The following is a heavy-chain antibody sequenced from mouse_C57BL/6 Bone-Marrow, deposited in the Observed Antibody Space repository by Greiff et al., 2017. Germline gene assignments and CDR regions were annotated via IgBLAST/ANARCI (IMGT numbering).Heavy chain of an antibody. J-gene: IGHJ3*01. CDR2: IDPSDSYT. Sequence: QVQLQQPGAELVMPGASVKLSCKASGYTFTSYWMHWVKQRPGQGLEWIGEIDPSDSYTNYNQKFKGKFTLTVDKCSNTAYMQLCGLTSEDSAVYYCAREGLLRAWFAYWGQGTLVTDSA. CDR1: GYTFTSYW. D-gene: IGHD1-1*01. CDR3: AREGLLRAWFAY. V-gene: IGHV1-69*01.